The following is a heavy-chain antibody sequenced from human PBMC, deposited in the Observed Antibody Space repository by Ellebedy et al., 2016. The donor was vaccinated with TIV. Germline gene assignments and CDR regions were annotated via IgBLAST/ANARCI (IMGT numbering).Heavy chain of an antibody. CDR3: ARVTGAAADLDY. V-gene: IGHV4-34*01. Sequence: GSLRLSCAVYGGSFSGYYWSWIRQPPGKGLEWIGEINHSGSTNYNPSLKSRVTISVDTSKNQFSLKLSSVTAADTAVYYCARVTGAAADLDYWGQGTLVTVSS. CDR2: INHSGST. CDR1: GGSFSGYY. D-gene: IGHD6-25*01. J-gene: IGHJ4*02.